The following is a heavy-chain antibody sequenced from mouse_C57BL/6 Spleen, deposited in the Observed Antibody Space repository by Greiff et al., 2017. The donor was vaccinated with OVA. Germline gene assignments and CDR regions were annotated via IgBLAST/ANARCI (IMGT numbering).Heavy chain of an antibody. CDR3: AKDYDGFAY. CDR1: GFTFSDYG. J-gene: IGHJ3*01. Sequence: EVKLVESGGGLVKPGGSLKLSCAASGFTFSDYGMHWVRQAPEKGLEWVAYLSSGSSTYYYADTVKGRFTISRDNAKNTLFLQMTSLRSEDTAMYYCAKDYDGFAYWGQGTLVTVSA. D-gene: IGHD2-4*01. CDR2: LSSGSSTY. V-gene: IGHV5-17*01.